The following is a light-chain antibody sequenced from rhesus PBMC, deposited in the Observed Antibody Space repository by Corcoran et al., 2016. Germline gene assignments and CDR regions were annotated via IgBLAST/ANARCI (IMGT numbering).Light chain of an antibody. V-gene: IGKV1S12*01. CDR1: QNIYSN. J-gene: IGKJ4*01. CDR2: AAS. CDR3: QHYYDNPLT. Sequence: DIQMTQSPSALSASVGDRVTISCRASQNIYSNLSWYQQQPGRAPKLLIYAASSLQTGIPSRFSGSGSGTDFTLTISRLQPEDSAAYYCQHYYDNPLTFGGGTKVELK.